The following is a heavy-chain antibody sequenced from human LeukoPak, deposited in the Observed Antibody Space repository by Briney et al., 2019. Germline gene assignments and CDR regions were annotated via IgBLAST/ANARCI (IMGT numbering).Heavy chain of an antibody. CDR2: ISAYNGNT. Sequence: ASVTVSCKASGYTFTSYGISWVRQAPGQGLEWMGWISAYNGNTNYAQKLQGRVTMTTDTSTSTAYMELRSLRSDDTAVYYCAKGRGLAVRPPNEGFFDQWGLGTLVTVSS. D-gene: IGHD6-6*01. CDR3: AKGRGLAVRPPNEGFFDQ. CDR1: GYTFTSYG. V-gene: IGHV1-18*01. J-gene: IGHJ4*02.